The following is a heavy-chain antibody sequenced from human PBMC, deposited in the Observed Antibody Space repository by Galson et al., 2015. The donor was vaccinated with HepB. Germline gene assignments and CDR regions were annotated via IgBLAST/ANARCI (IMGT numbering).Heavy chain of an antibody. D-gene: IGHD6-13*01. CDR3: ARVALIAAAGTVWFDP. Sequence: CAISEDSVSSNSAAWNWIRQSPSRGLEWLGRTYYRSKWYNDYAVSVKSRITINPDTSKNQFSLQLNSVTPEDTAVYYCARVALIAAAGTVWFDPWGQGTLVTISS. CDR2: TYYRSKWYN. J-gene: IGHJ5*02. CDR1: EDSVSSNSAA. V-gene: IGHV6-1*01.